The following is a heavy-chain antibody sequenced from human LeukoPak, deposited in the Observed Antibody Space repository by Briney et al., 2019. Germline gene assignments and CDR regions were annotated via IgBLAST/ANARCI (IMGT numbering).Heavy chain of an antibody. CDR1: GFTFSSYS. J-gene: IGHJ4*02. CDR2: ISSSSSYI. Sequence: GGSLRLSCAASGFTFSSYSMNWVRQAPGKGLEWVSSISSSSSYIYYADSVKGRLTISRDNAKNSLYLQMNSLRADDTAVYYCARGNTGTGDYWGQGTLVTVSS. D-gene: IGHD1/OR15-1a*01. V-gene: IGHV3-21*04. CDR3: ARGNTGTGDY.